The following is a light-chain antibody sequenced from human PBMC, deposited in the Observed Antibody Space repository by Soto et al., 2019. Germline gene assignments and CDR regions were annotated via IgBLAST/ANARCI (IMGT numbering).Light chain of an antibody. CDR1: QSIGSN. CDR3: QQYGSSPIT. J-gene: IGKJ5*01. V-gene: IGKV3-20*01. CDR2: GAS. Sequence: ETVVALPPATLSLSPEERATLSCRASQSIGSNLAWYQQKPGQAPRLLIYGASSRATGIPDRFSCSGSGTDFTLTLSRLEPEDFAVYYCQQYGSSPITLGQGTRLEIK.